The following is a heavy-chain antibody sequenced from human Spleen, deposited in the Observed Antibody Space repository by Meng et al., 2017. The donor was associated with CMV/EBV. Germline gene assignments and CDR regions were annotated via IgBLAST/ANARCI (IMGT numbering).Heavy chain of an antibody. Sequence: STSGVGVRCSRQPPAEALEWLALIYWNDDNRYSPSLKSMLTSTNDTSKTQVVLTMTNMDPVDTATYYCALTDQLLLSGRLNWFDPWGQGTLVTVSS. CDR1: STSGVG. CDR3: ALTDQLLLSGRLNWFDP. CDR2: IYWNDDN. D-gene: IGHD2-2*01. V-gene: IGHV2-5*01. J-gene: IGHJ5*02.